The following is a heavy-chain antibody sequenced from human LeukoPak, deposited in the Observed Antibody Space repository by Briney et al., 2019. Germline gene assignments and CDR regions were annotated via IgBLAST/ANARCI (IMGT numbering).Heavy chain of an antibody. D-gene: IGHD4-17*01. V-gene: IGHV4-34*01. CDR2: INHSGST. Sequence: SETLSLTCAVYGGSFSGYYWSWIRQPPGKGLEWIGEINHSGSTNYNPSLKSRVTISVDTSKNQFSLKLSSVTAADTAVYYCGRGKLDYGDHGGDLFVPWGQGILVTVSS. CDR3: GRGKLDYGDHGGDLFVP. J-gene: IGHJ5*02. CDR1: GGSFSGYY.